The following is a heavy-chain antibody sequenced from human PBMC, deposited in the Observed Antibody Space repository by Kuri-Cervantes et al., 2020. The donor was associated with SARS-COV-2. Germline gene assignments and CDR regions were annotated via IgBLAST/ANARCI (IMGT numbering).Heavy chain of an antibody. J-gene: IGHJ6*02. V-gene: IGHV3-7*04. CDR3: AREEVVPAAVSGYFYRYGMGV. CDR1: GFTFNTDW. Sequence: GESLKISCAASGFTFNTDWMTWVRQAPGKGLESVANIKQDGSEKYSVDSVKGRFTISRDNAKNSLYLQMNSLRAEDTGVYYCAREEVVPAAVSGYFYRYGMGVWGQGTTVTVSS. CDR2: IKQDGSEK. D-gene: IGHD2-2*01.